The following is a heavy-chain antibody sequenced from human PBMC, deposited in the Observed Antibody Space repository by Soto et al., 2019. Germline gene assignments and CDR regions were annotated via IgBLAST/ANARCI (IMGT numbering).Heavy chain of an antibody. CDR2: IWYDGSNK. D-gene: IGHD3-16*01. CDR1: GFTFSSYG. Sequence: GGSLRLSCAASGFTFSSYGMHWVRQAPGKGLEWVAVIWYDGSNKYYADSVKGRFTISRDNSKNTLYLQMNSLRAEDTAVYYCARAVNYDYVWGSYNWGQGTLVTVSS. CDR3: ARAVNYDYVWGSYN. J-gene: IGHJ4*02. V-gene: IGHV3-33*01.